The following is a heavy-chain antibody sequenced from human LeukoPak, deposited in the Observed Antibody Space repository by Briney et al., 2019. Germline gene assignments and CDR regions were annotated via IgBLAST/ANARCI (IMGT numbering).Heavy chain of an antibody. Sequence: GGSLRLSCAASGFTFSSYAMHWVRQAPGKGLEWVAVISYDGSNKYYAASVKGRFTISRDNSKNKLYLQMNSLRAEDPAVYYCARPHGGYFSGSCHDYWGQGTLVTVSS. CDR2: ISYDGSNK. J-gene: IGHJ4*02. CDR1: GFTFSSYA. D-gene: IGHD2-15*01. CDR3: ARPHGGYFSGSCHDY. V-gene: IGHV3-30-3*01.